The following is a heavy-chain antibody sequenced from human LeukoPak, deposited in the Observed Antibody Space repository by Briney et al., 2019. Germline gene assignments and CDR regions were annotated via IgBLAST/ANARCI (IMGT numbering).Heavy chain of an antibody. Sequence: PGGSLRLSCAASGFTFSSYSMNWVRQAPGKGLEWVSYISSSSSTIYYADSVKGRFTISRDNAKNSLYLQMNSLRAEVTAVYYCARALRYFDWLSTSPEYNWFDPWGQGTLVTVSS. D-gene: IGHD3-9*01. CDR1: GFTFSSYS. CDR2: ISSSSSTI. J-gene: IGHJ5*02. CDR3: ARALRYFDWLSTSPEYNWFDP. V-gene: IGHV3-48*01.